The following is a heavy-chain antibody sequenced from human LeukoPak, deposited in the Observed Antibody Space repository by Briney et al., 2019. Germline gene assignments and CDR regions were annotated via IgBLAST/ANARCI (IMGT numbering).Heavy chain of an antibody. D-gene: IGHD3/OR15-3a*01. V-gene: IGHV4-59*01. Sequence: SETLSLTCTISGASISSYSWNWIRQPPGRGLEWIGYMYYRGSTNFNPSLRSRVSMSLDTSKNQFSLKLSSVTAADTAVYYCARGDGNDFKWFDPWGQGTLVTVSS. CDR1: GASISSYS. J-gene: IGHJ5*02. CDR2: MYYRGST. CDR3: ARGDGNDFKWFDP.